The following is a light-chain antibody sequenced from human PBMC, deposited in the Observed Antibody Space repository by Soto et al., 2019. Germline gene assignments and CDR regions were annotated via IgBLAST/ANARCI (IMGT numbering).Light chain of an antibody. CDR3: CSSAPESTYV. CDR1: SYDVGAYNS. V-gene: IGLV2-23*01. Sequence: QSALAQPASVSGSPGQSITISCTGTSYDVGAYNSVSWYQQLPHKAPQVILYKGTQRPSGVSSRFSGSTSGNAASLTISGLQADDEADYFCCSSAPESTYVFGTGTKVTVL. CDR2: KGT. J-gene: IGLJ1*01.